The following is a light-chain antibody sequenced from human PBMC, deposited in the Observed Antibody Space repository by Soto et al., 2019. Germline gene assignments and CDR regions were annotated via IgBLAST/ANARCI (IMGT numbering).Light chain of an antibody. V-gene: IGLV1-40*01. CDR2: TNI. CDR1: SSNIGAGYD. Sequence: QSVLTQPPSVSGAPGQRVTISCTGNSSNIGAGYDVHWYQQLPGTAPKLLIYTNINRPSGVPDRFSASKSGTSASLAITGLQAEDEADYYCQSSDSSLSGRGVFGGGTKLTVL. J-gene: IGLJ2*01. CDR3: QSSDSSLSGRGV.